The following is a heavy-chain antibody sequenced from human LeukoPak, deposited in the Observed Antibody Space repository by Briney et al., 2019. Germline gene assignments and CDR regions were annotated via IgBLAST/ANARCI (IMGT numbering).Heavy chain of an antibody. V-gene: IGHV4-30-4*01. CDR1: GGSFSSGTYS. D-gene: IGHD1-14*01. Sequence: SETLSLTCTVSGGSFSSGTYSWSWIRQPPGKGLEWIGYIFYSGNTYYNPSLQSRVTVSVDTSRNQFSLKLNSVTAADTAVYYCARAEVYWFDPWGQGTLVTVSS. CDR2: IFYSGNT. CDR3: ARAEVYWFDP. J-gene: IGHJ5*02.